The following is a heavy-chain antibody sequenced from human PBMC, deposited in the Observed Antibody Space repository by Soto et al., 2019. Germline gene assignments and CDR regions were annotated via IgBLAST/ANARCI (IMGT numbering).Heavy chain of an antibody. CDR1: GFTFSSYG. CDR2: ISYDGSNK. V-gene: IGHV3-30*18. CDR3: AKDRIFGVVVYYYGMDV. D-gene: IGHD3-3*01. Sequence: GGSLRLSCAASGFTFSSYGMHWVRQAPGKGLEWVAVISYDGSNKYYADSVKGRFTISRDNSKNTLYLQMNSLRAEDTAVYYCAKDRIFGVVVYYYGMDVWGQGTTVTVSS. J-gene: IGHJ6*02.